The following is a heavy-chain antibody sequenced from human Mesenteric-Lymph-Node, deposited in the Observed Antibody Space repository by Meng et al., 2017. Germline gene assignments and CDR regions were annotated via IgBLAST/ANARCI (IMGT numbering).Heavy chain of an antibody. J-gene: IGHJ4*02. CDR2: INSVGSTT. Sequence: GSLRLSCAASGFTFSTYWMHWVRQPPGKGLVWVSYINSVGSTTIYADSVKGRFTISRDNAKNTVYLEMNSLRAEDTAVYYCAREGKVTLDYWGQGILVTVSS. CDR1: GFTFSTYW. D-gene: IGHD4-23*01. CDR3: AREGKVTLDY. V-gene: IGHV3-74*01.